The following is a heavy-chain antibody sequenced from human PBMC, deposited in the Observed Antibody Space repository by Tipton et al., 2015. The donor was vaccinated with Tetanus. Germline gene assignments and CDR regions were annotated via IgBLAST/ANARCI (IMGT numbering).Heavy chain of an antibody. CDR2: ISASGHPI. CDR3: ARDNYDSKDFSDY. D-gene: IGHD3-3*01. CDR1: GASISSGGYF. J-gene: IGHJ4*02. V-gene: IGHV3-11*01. Sequence: LSLTCSVSGASISSGGYFWNWIRHRPEKGLEWVAYISASGHPIFYTDSVKGRFTISTDNTKNHLYLQMNSLRVEDTGLYFCARDNYDSKDFSDYWGQGTLITVSS.